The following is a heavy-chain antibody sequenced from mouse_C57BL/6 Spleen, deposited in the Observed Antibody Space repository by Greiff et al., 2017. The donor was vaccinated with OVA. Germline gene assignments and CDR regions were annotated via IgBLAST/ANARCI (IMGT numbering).Heavy chain of an antibody. Sequence: VQLQQSGAELVRPGASVKLSCKASGYTFTDYYINWVKQRPGQGLEWIARIYPGSGNTYYNEKFKGKATLTAEKSSSTAYMQLSSLTSEDSAVYFCASSYVYWYFDVWGTGTTVTVSS. CDR1: GYTFTDYY. J-gene: IGHJ1*03. CDR2: IYPGSGNT. V-gene: IGHV1-76*01. D-gene: IGHD1-1*01. CDR3: ASSYVYWYFDV.